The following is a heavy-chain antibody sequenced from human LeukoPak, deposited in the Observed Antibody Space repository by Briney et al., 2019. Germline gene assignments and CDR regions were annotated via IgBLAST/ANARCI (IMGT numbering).Heavy chain of an antibody. CDR1: GGSISSYY. CDR3: ARDRVHNDAFDI. V-gene: IGHV4-59*01. CDR2: IYYSGST. Sequence: PSETLSLTCTVSGGSISSYYWSWIRQPPGKGLEWIGYIYYSGSTNYNPSLKSRVTISVDTSKNQFSLKLSSVTAADTAVYYCARDRVHNDAFDIWGQGTMVTVSS. D-gene: IGHD1-1*01. J-gene: IGHJ3*02.